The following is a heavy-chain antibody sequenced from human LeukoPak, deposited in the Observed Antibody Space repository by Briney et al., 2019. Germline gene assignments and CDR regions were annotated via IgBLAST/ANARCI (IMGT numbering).Heavy chain of an antibody. Sequence: GGSLRLSCAASGFTFSSYAMTWVRQAPGKGLEWVSAICANDGSTYYADSVKGRFTISRDNSKNTLYLQMSSLRAEDAALYYCAKGLGGSCYSALDYRGQGTLVTVSS. CDR3: AKGLGGSCYSALDY. CDR2: ICANDGST. CDR1: GFTFSSYA. D-gene: IGHD2-15*01. V-gene: IGHV3-23*01. J-gene: IGHJ4*02.